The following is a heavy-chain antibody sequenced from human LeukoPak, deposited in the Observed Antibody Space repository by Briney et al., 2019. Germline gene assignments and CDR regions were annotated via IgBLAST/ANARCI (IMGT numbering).Heavy chain of an antibody. CDR1: GFTFSSYA. CDR3: AKGEQYCTSTSCYPYYFDY. Sequence: GGSLRLSCAASGFTFSSYAMSWVRQAPGKGLEWVSAISGSGTGTYYADSVKGRFTISRDNSKNTLYLEMNSLRAEDTAVYYCAKGEQYCTSTSCYPYYFDYWGQGTLVTVSS. D-gene: IGHD2-2*01. J-gene: IGHJ4*02. V-gene: IGHV3-23*01. CDR2: ISGSGTGT.